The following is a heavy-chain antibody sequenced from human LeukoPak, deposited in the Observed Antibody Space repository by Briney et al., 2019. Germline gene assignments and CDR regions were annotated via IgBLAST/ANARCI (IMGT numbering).Heavy chain of an antibody. V-gene: IGHV3-7*01. CDR3: ARLGPVTKDHYCDY. CDR2: INQ. Sequence: GGSLRLSCAASGFSFTTYWMGWVRQAPGKGLEWVANINQRGRFTISRDNAKNSLNLQMNSLRGEDTAVYFCARLGPVTKDHYCDYWGQGTLVTVSS. CDR1: GFSFTTYW. D-gene: IGHD4-17*01. J-gene: IGHJ4*02.